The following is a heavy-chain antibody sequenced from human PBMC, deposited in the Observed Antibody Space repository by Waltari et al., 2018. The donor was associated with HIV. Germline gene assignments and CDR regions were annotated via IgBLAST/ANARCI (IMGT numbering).Heavy chain of an antibody. CDR2: INHSGST. CDR1: GGSFSGYY. V-gene: IGHV4-34*01. Sequence: QVQLQQWGAGLLKPSETLSLTCAVYGGSFSGYYWSWIRQPPGKGLEWIGEINHSGSTNYNPSLKSRVTISVDTSKNQFSLKLSSVTAADTAVYYCARMGDRNVDTAMVNAFDIWGQGTMVTVSS. D-gene: IGHD5-18*01. J-gene: IGHJ3*02. CDR3: ARMGDRNVDTAMVNAFDI.